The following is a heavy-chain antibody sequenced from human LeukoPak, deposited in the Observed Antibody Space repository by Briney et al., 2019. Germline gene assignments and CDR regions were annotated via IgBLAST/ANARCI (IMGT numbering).Heavy chain of an antibody. CDR2: IYPGDSET. D-gene: IGHD6-13*01. CDR3: ARHGMVAATNYYYYMDV. CDR1: GYSFTNYW. Sequence: PGESLKISCKGSGYSFTNYWIDWVRQLPGKGLEWMGIIYPGDSETRYSPYFQGQVTISADKSISTAYLQWSSLKASDTAMYYCARHGMVAATNYYYYMDVWGKGTTVTVSS. J-gene: IGHJ6*03. V-gene: IGHV5-51*01.